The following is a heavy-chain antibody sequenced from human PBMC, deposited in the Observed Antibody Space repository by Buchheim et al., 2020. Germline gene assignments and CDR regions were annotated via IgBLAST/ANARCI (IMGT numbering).Heavy chain of an antibody. CDR1: GFNFNVFW. V-gene: IGHV3-15*01. CDR2: IKSKSHGETT. J-gene: IGHJ4*02. Sequence: EVQLVESGGGLVKPGGSLRLSCAASGFNFNVFWMSWVRQAPGKGLEWVGHIKSKSHGETTYYAAPVKGRVTISRDDSENMVYLQMNSLKTDDTAVYYCTTYQTPDALLAYFEAWGQGTL. D-gene: IGHD1-14*01. CDR3: TTYQTPDALLAYFEA.